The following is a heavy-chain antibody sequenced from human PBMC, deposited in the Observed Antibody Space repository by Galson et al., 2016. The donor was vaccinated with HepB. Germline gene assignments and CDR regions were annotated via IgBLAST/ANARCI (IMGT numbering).Heavy chain of an antibody. V-gene: IGHV2-70*13. D-gene: IGHD2-2*02. Sequence: PALVKPTQTLTLTCTFSGFSLSINGMCVSWIRQPPGKALEWLALIDWGDAKYYSTSLKTRLTISKDTSKKQVVLTMTNMDPVDTATYFCARGAATDIYPMYYGMDVWGQGTTVTVSS. CDR3: ARGAATDIYPMYYGMDV. J-gene: IGHJ6*02. CDR1: GFSLSINGMC. CDR2: IDWGDAK.